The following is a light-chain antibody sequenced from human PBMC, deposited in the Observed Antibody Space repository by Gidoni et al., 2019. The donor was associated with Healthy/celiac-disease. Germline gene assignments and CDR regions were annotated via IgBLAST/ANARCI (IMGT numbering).Light chain of an antibody. CDR2: GNS. V-gene: IGLV1-40*01. Sequence: VTISCTGSSSNIGAGYDVHWYQQLPGTAPKLLIYGNSNRPSGVPDRFSGSKSGTSASLAITGRQAEDEADYYCQSYDSSLSGYVFGTGTKVTVL. CDR1: SSNIGAGYD. CDR3: QSYDSSLSGYV. J-gene: IGLJ1*01.